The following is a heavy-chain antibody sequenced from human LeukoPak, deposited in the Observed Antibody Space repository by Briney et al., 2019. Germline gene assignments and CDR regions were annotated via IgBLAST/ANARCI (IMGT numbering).Heavy chain of an antibody. J-gene: IGHJ4*02. V-gene: IGHV3-23*01. CDR1: GFTLSSYE. Sequence: SGGSLRLSCIASGFTLSSYEMSWIRQAPGKGLEWVSSVDYSGGDTHYADSVMGRFTISRDNSKNTLYLQLNSLSADDTAVYYCARISGWYGVSWGQGTLVTVSS. CDR2: VDYSGGDT. CDR3: ARISGWYGVS. D-gene: IGHD6-19*01.